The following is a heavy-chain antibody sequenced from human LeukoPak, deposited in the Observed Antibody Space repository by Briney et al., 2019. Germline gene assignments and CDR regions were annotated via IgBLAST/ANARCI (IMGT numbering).Heavy chain of an antibody. CDR1: GFTFSSYS. Sequence: GGSLRLSCAASGFTFSSYSMNWVRQAPGKGLEWISYISSSTSTIYYADSVKGRFAISRDNAKNSLYLQMNSLRDEDTAVYYCARAQYYDSSGYYYEDYFQHWGQGTLVTVSS. V-gene: IGHV3-48*02. CDR3: ARAQYYDSSGYYYEDYFQH. D-gene: IGHD3-22*01. J-gene: IGHJ1*01. CDR2: ISSSTSTI.